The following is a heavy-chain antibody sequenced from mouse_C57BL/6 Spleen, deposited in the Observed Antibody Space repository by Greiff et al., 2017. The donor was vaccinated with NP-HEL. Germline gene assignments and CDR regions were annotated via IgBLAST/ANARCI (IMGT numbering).Heavy chain of an antibody. D-gene: IGHD3-2*02. CDR1: GFSLTSYG. CDR2: IWGVGST. Sequence: QVQLQQSGPGLVAPSQSLSITCTVSGFSLTSYGVDWVRQSPGKGLEWLGVIWGVGSTNYNSALKSRLSISKDNSKSQVFLKMNSLQTDDTAMYYSASHSSGFPFAYWGQGTLVTVSA. CDR3: ASHSSGFPFAY. J-gene: IGHJ3*01. V-gene: IGHV2-6*01.